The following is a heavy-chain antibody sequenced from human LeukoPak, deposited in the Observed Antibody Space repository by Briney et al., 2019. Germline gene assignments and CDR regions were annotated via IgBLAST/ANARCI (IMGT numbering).Heavy chain of an antibody. CDR3: AREPDLGRGGFDI. D-gene: IGHD1-14*01. CDR2: ISTYNGNT. J-gene: IGHJ3*02. CDR1: GYTFTSYS. Sequence: ASVKVSCKASGYTFTSYSISWVRQAPGQGLEWMGWISTYNGNTNYAQKFQGRVTMTTDTSTTTAYMELRNLRSDDTAVYYCAREPDLGRGGFDIWGQGTMVTVSS. V-gene: IGHV1-18*01.